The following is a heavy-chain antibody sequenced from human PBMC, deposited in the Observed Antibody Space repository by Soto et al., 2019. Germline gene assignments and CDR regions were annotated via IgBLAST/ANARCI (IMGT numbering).Heavy chain of an antibody. D-gene: IGHD2-15*01. V-gene: IGHV4-59*01. CDR3: ARDGSSGGSCYDY. CDR1: GGSISSYY. Sequence: SETLSLTCTVSGGSISSYYWSWIRQPPGKGLEWIGYIYYSGSTNYNPSLKSRVTISVDTSKNQFSLKLSSVTAADTAVYYCARDGSSGGSCYDYWGQGXLVTVSS. J-gene: IGHJ4*02. CDR2: IYYSGST.